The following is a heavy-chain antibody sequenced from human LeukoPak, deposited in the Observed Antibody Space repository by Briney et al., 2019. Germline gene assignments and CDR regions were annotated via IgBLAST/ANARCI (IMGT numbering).Heavy chain of an antibody. J-gene: IGHJ4*02. Sequence: PSETLSLTCTVSGGSISSYYWSWIRQPPGKGLEWIGYIYYSGSTNYNPSLKSRVTISVDTSKNQFSLKLSSVTAADTAVYYCARDQAFTFGGVTVFYDYWGQGTLVTVSS. CDR3: ARDQAFTFGGVTVFYDY. CDR2: IYYSGST. V-gene: IGHV4-59*01. D-gene: IGHD3-16*02. CDR1: GGSISSYY.